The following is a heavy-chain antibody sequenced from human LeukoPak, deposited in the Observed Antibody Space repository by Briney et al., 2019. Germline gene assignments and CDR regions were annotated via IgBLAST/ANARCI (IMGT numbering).Heavy chain of an antibody. Sequence: GGSLRLPCEASGFTLSSYWMSRLRQAPGKGPEWVANIKQDGSEKYYVDSVKGRFTISRDNAKNSLYLQMNSLRAEDTAVYYCARDPRYCSGGSCYFGYFDYWGQGTLVTVSS. CDR3: ARDPRYCSGGSCYFGYFDY. D-gene: IGHD2-15*01. CDR1: GFTLSSYW. J-gene: IGHJ4*02. CDR2: IKQDGSEK. V-gene: IGHV3-7*01.